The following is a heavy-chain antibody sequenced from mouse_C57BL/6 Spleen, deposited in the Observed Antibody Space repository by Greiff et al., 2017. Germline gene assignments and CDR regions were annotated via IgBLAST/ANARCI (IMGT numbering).Heavy chain of an antibody. Sequence: QVQLQQPGAELVRPGPSVKLSCKASGYTFTSYWMHWVKQRPGKGLEWIGVIDPSDSYTHYNQKFKGKATLTVDTSSSTAYMQLSSLTSEDSAVYDCRISVYAMDYWGQGTSVTVSS. CDR2: IDPSDSYT. CDR3: RISVYAMDY. V-gene: IGHV1-59*01. CDR1: GYTFTSYW. J-gene: IGHJ4*01.